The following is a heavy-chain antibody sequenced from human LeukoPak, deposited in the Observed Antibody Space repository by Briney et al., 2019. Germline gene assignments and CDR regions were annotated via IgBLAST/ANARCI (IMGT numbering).Heavy chain of an antibody. V-gene: IGHV4-34*01. CDR3: ARRTVPLRWRNYYYYMDV. CDR1: GFTFSDYY. CDR2: INHSGST. Sequence: PGGSLRLSCAASGFTFSDYYVSWIRQAPGKGLEWIGEINHSGSTNYNPSLKSRVTISVDTSKNQFSLKLTSVTAADTAVYYCARRTVPLRWRNYYYYMDVWGKGTTVTVSS. D-gene: IGHD4-23*01. J-gene: IGHJ6*03.